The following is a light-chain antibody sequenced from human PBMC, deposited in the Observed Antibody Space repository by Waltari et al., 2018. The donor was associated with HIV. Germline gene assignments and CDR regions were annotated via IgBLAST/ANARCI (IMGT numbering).Light chain of an antibody. CDR1: SSDVGGDHY. Sequence: QSALTQPASVSGSPGQSITISCTGTSSDVGGDHYVSWYQQHPGKAPKLMIDDVSKRPSGVSNRFSGSKSGNTASLTISGLQAEDEADYYCSSYTSSSTWVFGGGTKLTVL. V-gene: IGLV2-14*01. CDR2: DVS. CDR3: SSYTSSSTWV. J-gene: IGLJ3*02.